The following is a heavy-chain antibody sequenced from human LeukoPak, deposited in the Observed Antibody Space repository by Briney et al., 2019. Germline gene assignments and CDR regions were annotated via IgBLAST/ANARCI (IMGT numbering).Heavy chain of an antibody. CDR1: GGSMNNRDYY. CDR3: ARNWGAAGWDNYNGMDV. CDR2: IYYSGST. J-gene: IGHJ6*02. D-gene: IGHD7-27*01. Sequence: SQTLSLACTVSGGSMNNRDYYWSWIRQPPRKGLEWIGYIYYSGSTYYNPSLKSRVTISEDTPKNQFYLKLTPATAADTAVYYCARNWGAAGWDNYNGMDVWGQGTTVIVSS. V-gene: IGHV4-30-4*01.